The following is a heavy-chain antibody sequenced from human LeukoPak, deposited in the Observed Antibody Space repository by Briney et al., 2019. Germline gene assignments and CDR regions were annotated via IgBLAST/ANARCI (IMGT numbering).Heavy chain of an antibody. Sequence: ASVKVSCKASGYTFTSYDINWVRQATGQGLEWMGGIIPIFGTANYAQKFQGRVTITTDESTSTAYMELSSLRSEDTAVYYCARVVGARTPDYYYYYYMDVWGKGTTVTVSS. CDR1: GYTFTSYD. D-gene: IGHD1-26*01. CDR2: IIPIFGTA. V-gene: IGHV1-69*05. CDR3: ARVVGARTPDYYYYYYMDV. J-gene: IGHJ6*03.